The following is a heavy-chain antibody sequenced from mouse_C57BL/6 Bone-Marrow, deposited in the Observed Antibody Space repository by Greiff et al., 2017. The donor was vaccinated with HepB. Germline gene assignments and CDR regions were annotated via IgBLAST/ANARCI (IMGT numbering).Heavy chain of an antibody. CDR1: GFNIKDYY. V-gene: IGHV14-1*01. CDR3: TTDYYGRRRYFDV. J-gene: IGHJ1*03. Sequence: VQLQQSGAELVRPGASVKLSCTASGFNIKDYYMHWVKQRPEQGLEWIGRIDPEDGDTEYAPKFQGKATMTADTSSNTAYLQLSSLTSEDTAVYYGTTDYYGRRRYFDVWGTGATVTVSS. CDR2: IDPEDGDT. D-gene: IGHD1-1*01.